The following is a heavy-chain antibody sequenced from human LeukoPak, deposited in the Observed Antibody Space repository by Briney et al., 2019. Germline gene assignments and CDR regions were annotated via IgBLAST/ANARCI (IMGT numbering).Heavy chain of an antibody. Sequence: QAGGSPRLSCAASGFTFSSYAMSWVRQAPGKGLEWVSAISGSGGSTYYADSVKGRFTISRDNSKNTLYLQMNSLRAEDTAVYYCAKDPGEQQLVLYAFDIWGQGTMVTVSS. D-gene: IGHD6-13*01. CDR3: AKDPGEQQLVLYAFDI. J-gene: IGHJ3*02. CDR1: GFTFSSYA. V-gene: IGHV3-23*01. CDR2: ISGSGGST.